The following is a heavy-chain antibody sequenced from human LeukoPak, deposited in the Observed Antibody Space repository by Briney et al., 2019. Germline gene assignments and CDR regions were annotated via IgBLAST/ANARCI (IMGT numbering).Heavy chain of an antibody. Sequence: GGSLRLSCAASGFTFSSYSMNWVRQAPGKGLEWVSSISSSSSYIYYADSVKGRFTISRGNAKNSLYLQMNSLRAEDTAVYYCARRRDGNAFDIWGQGTMVTVSS. D-gene: IGHD5-24*01. CDR2: ISSSSSYI. CDR3: ARRRDGNAFDI. V-gene: IGHV3-21*01. J-gene: IGHJ3*02. CDR1: GFTFSSYS.